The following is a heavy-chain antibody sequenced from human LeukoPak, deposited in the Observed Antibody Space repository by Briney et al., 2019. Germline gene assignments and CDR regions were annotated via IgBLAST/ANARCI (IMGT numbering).Heavy chain of an antibody. CDR3: ARGKWLSLFDY. V-gene: IGHV4-39*01. CDR1: GGSISSSSYY. J-gene: IGHJ4*02. Sequence: SETLSLTCTVSGGSISSSSYYWGWIRQPPGKGLEWIGSIYYSGSTYYNPSLKSRVTISVDTSKNQFSLKLSSVTAADTAVYYCARGKWLSLFDYWGQGTLVTVSS. D-gene: IGHD3-22*01. CDR2: IYYSGST.